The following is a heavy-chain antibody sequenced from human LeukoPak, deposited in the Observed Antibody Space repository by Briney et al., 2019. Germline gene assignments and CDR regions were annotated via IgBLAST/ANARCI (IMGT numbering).Heavy chain of an antibody. J-gene: IGHJ4*02. D-gene: IGHD4-17*01. CDR1: GGSISSYY. Sequence: SETLSLTCTVSGGSISSYYWSWIRQPPGKGLEWIGYIYYSGSTNYNPSLKSRVTMSVDTSKNQFSLKLSSVTAADTAVYYCARRVRAYGIDYWGQGTLVTVSS. CDR3: ARRVRAYGIDY. CDR2: IYYSGST. V-gene: IGHV4-59*08.